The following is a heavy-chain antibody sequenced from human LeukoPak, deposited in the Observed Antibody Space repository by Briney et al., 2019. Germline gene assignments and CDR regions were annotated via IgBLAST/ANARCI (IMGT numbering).Heavy chain of an antibody. Sequence: GASVKVSCKASGYTITDYYIHWVRQAPGQGLEWMGWINPNSGGTNYAQKFQGRVTMTRDTSISTAYMELSRLRSDDTAVYYCARAARGYSGYDWFDPWGQGTLVTVSS. CDR2: INPNSGGT. CDR3: ARAARGYSGYDWFDP. V-gene: IGHV1-2*02. CDR1: GYTITDYY. J-gene: IGHJ5*02. D-gene: IGHD5-12*01.